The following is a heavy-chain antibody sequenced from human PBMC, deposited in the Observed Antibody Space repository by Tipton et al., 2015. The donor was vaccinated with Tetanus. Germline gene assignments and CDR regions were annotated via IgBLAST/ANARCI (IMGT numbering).Heavy chain of an antibody. CDR2: SWYDGTDK. V-gene: IGHV3-33*01. Sequence: SLRLSCAASGFIFSSYCIHWVRQAPGKGLEWVAVSWYDGTDKYYADSVKGRFTISRDNSKNTLYLQMNSLRAEDTAVYYCAGEADCSGGSCFSGAFDNWGQGTQVTVSS. D-gene: IGHD2-15*01. J-gene: IGHJ4*02. CDR3: AGEADCSGGSCFSGAFDN. CDR1: GFIFSSYC.